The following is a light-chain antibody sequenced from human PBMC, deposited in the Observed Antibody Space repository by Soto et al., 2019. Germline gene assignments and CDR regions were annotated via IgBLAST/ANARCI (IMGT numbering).Light chain of an antibody. Sequence: EIVMTQSPGTLSVFPGERATLSCRTSQSVSGYLAWYQQKPGQAPRLLIYGTSSRATGIPDRFSGSGSGTDFTLTISRLEPEDFAVFYCQQYGSSITFGQGTRLEIK. CDR3: QQYGSSIT. CDR2: GTS. CDR1: QSVSGY. J-gene: IGKJ5*01. V-gene: IGKV3-20*01.